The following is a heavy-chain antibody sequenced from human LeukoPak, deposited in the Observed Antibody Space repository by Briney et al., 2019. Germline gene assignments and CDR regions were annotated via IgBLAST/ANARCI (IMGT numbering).Heavy chain of an antibody. CDR1: GGSISSGGYS. CDR3: AREPSLIPYSSSSPRINDNNWFDP. D-gene: IGHD6-6*01. J-gene: IGHJ5*02. V-gene: IGHV4-30-4*07. Sequence: SETLSLTCAVSGGSISSGGYSWSWIRQPPGKGLEWIGYIYYSGSTYYNPSLKSRVTISVDTSKNQFSLKLSSVTAADTAVYYCAREPSLIPYSSSSPRINDNNWFDPWGQGTLVTVSS. CDR2: IYYSGST.